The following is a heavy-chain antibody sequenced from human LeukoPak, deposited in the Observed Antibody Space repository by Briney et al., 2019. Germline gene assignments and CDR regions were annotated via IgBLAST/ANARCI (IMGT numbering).Heavy chain of an antibody. CDR3: AKPPKAAVAGMVVDYYYYMDV. D-gene: IGHD6-19*01. V-gene: IGHV3-23*01. J-gene: IGHJ6*03. CDR1: GFTFSSYA. Sequence: PGGSLRLSCAASGFTFSSYAMSWVRQAPGKGLEWVSAISGSGGSTYYADSVKGRFTISRDNSKNTLYLQTNSLRAEDTAVYYCAKPPKAAVAGMVVDYYYYMDVWGKGTTVTVSS. CDR2: ISGSGGST.